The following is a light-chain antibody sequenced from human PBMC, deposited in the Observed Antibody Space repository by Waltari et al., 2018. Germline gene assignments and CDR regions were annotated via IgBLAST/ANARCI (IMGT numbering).Light chain of an antibody. CDR1: QSVLSSSDSRNY. Sequence: DIVMTKSPESLPLSLGERATINCKSTQSVLSSSDSRNYLAWYQQRPGQSPKLLIYWASTREFGVPDRFTGSGSGTDFTLTISSLQAEDVAVYYCQQYFSLPWTFGQGTKVEL. CDR3: QQYFSLPWT. J-gene: IGKJ1*01. V-gene: IGKV4-1*01. CDR2: WAS.